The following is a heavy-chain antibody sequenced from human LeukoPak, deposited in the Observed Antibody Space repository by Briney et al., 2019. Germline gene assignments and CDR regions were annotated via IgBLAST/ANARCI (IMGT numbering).Heavy chain of an antibody. CDR2: IYHSGST. J-gene: IGHJ4*02. V-gene: IGHV4-38-2*02. CDR3: ARDPPYYDSTNRRDY. Sequence: SETLSLTCTVSGYSISSGYYWGWIRQPPGKGLEWIGSIYHSGSTYYNPSLKSRVTISVDTSKNQFSLKLSSVTAADTAVYYCARDPPYYDSTNRRDYWGQGTLVTVSS. CDR1: GYSISSGYY. D-gene: IGHD3-22*01.